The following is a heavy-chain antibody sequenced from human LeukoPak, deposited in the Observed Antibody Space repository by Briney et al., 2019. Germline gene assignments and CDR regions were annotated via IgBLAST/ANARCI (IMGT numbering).Heavy chain of an antibody. V-gene: IGHV3-74*01. Sequence: GGSLRLSCVASGFTFSRYWMHWVRQAPGKGLVWVSRINSDGGTKIYADSVKGRFTISRDNAKNTLYLQMNSLRAEDTAVCFCASGPTGLVWGQGTLVAVSS. J-gene: IGHJ4*02. CDR1: GFTFSRYW. CDR3: ASGPTGLV. CDR2: INSDGGTK. D-gene: IGHD1-14*01.